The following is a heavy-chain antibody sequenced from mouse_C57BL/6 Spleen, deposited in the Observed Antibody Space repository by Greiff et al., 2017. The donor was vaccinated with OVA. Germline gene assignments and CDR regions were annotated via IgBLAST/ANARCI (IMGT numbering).Heavy chain of an antibody. CDR1: GYTFTDYE. CDR3: TRWWLLPYYFDY. CDR2: IDPETGGT. Sequence: VQLQQSGAELVRPGASVTLSCKASGYTFTDYEMHWVKQTPVHGLEWIGAIDPETGGTAYNQKFKGKAILTADKSSSTAYMELRSLTSEDSAVYYCTRWWLLPYYFDYWGQGTTLTVSS. D-gene: IGHD2-3*01. V-gene: IGHV1-15*01. J-gene: IGHJ2*01.